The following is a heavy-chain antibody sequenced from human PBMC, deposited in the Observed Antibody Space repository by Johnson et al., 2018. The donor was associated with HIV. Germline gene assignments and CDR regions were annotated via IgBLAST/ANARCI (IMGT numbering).Heavy chain of an antibody. CDR1: GFTFSSYA. D-gene: IGHD6-13*01. Sequence: EQLVESGGGVVPPGRSLRLSCAASGFTFSSYAMSWVRQAPGKGLEWVSGISGSGITIYHADSVKGRFTISRDNAKNSLYLQMNSLRAEDTAVYYCARIRAAAVLDGFDIWGQGTIVSVSS. J-gene: IGHJ3*02. CDR2: ISGSGITI. CDR3: ARIRAAAVLDGFDI. V-gene: IGHV3-48*04.